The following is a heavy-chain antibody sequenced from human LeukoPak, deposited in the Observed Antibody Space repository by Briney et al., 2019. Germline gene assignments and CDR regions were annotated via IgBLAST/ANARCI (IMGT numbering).Heavy chain of an antibody. D-gene: IGHD4-23*01. J-gene: IGHJ6*02. CDR1: GGTLSSYS. V-gene: IGHV1-69*01. Sequence: GSSVNVSFKASGGTLSSYSISWVRQAPGQGLECMGGIIPIFGSANFAQKLQGRVKITAVDSTTTAYMELRSLRSEDTAFYYCARGLSRWSTPTSSYYYRMDVWGQGTTVVVSS. CDR2: IIPIFGSA. CDR3: ARGLSRWSTPTSSYYYRMDV.